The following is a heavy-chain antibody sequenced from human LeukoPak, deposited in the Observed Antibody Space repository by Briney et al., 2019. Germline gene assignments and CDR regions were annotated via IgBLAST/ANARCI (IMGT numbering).Heavy chain of an antibody. J-gene: IGHJ6*02. Sequence: GGSLRLSCAASGFTFSSYAMSWVRQAPGKGLEWVSAISGSGGSTYYADSVKGRFTISRDNSKNTLYLQMNSLRAEDTAVYYCAKAGARQVRYFDWLVGMDVWGQGTTVTVSS. CDR1: GFTFSSYA. CDR2: ISGSGGST. V-gene: IGHV3-23*01. CDR3: AKAGARQVRYFDWLVGMDV. D-gene: IGHD3-9*01.